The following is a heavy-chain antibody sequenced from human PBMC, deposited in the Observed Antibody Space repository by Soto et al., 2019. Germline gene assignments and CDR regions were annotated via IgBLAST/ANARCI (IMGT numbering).Heavy chain of an antibody. CDR1: GGSISSSSYY. J-gene: IGHJ4*02. Sequence: SETLSLTCTVSGGSISSSSYYWGWIRQPPGKGLEWIGSIYYSGSTYYNPSLKSRVTISVDTSKNQFSLKLSSVTAADTAVYYCARLGMATGNPFFDYWGQGTLVTVSS. CDR2: IYYSGST. V-gene: IGHV4-39*01. CDR3: ARLGMATGNPFFDY. D-gene: IGHD5-12*01.